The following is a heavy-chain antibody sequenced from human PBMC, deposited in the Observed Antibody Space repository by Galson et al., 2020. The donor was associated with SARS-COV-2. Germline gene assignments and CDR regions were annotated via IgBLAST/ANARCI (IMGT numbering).Heavy chain of an antibody. CDR1: GLTFSTYW. Sequence: GGSLRLSCAASGLTFSTYWMHWVRQAPGKGLVWVSRINSDGRSTDYADSVKGRLTISRDNAKNTLYLHMSSLRAEDTAVYYCATGDSSWDLRYWGQGTLVTVSS. CDR2: INSDGRST. D-gene: IGHD6-13*01. V-gene: IGHV3-74*01. J-gene: IGHJ4*02. CDR3: ATGDSSWDLRY.